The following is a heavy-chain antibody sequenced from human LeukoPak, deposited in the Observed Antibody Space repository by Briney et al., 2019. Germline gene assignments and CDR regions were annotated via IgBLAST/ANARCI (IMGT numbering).Heavy chain of an antibody. CDR1: GLTFTNAW. D-gene: IGHD1-20*01. CDR3: ECRNWNDVQL. CDR2: IKSKTDGGTV. J-gene: IGHJ4*02. V-gene: IGHV3-15*01. Sequence: PGGSLRLSCAASGLTFTNAWMSWVRQAPGKGLEWVGRIKSKTDGGTVDYAPPVKGRFTISRDDSRNTLSLEMNFLKTEDTAVYYCECRNWNDVQLWGQGTLVTVSS.